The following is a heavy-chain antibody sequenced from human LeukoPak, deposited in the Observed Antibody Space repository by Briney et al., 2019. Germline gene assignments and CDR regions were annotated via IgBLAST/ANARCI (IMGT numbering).Heavy chain of an antibody. CDR3: TTQADY. CDR1: GFTFSNAW. CDR2: VISKTDGGTT. J-gene: IGHJ4*02. V-gene: IGHV3-15*01. Sequence: KPGGSLRLSCAASGFTFSNAWMSWVRQAPGKGLEWVGRVISKTDGGTTDYAAPVKGRFTISRDDSKNTLYLQMNSLKTEATAVYYCTTQADYWGQGTLVTVSS.